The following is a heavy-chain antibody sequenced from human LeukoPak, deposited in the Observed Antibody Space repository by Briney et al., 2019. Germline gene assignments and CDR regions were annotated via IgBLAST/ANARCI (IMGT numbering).Heavy chain of an antibody. CDR3: ARDGGYKRFEP. V-gene: IGHV4-61*02. CDR2: MYNSVTT. CDR1: GGSINSVDYY. J-gene: IGHJ5*02. Sequence: SETLSLTCTVSGGSINSVDYYWRWIRQPAGKGLEWIGRMYNSVTTNYNPSLNYNPPLKSRATISVDTSKNQFSLNLTSVTAADTAVYYCARDGGYKRFEPWGQGTLVTVSS. D-gene: IGHD5-18*01.